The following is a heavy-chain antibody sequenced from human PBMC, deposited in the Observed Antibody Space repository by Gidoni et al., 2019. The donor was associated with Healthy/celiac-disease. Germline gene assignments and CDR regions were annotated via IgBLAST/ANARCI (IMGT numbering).Heavy chain of an antibody. Sequence: EVQLVETGGGLIQPGGSLRLSCPASGFTVSSNYMIWVRQAPGQGLEWVSVIYSGCSTYSADSVKGRFTISRDNSKNTLYLQMNSLRAEDTAVYYCARERGHYDSSGYYPYFDYWGQGTLVTVSS. CDR1: GFTVSSNY. CDR3: ARERGHYDSSGYYPYFDY. CDR2: IYSGCST. V-gene: IGHV3-53*02. D-gene: IGHD3-22*01. J-gene: IGHJ4*02.